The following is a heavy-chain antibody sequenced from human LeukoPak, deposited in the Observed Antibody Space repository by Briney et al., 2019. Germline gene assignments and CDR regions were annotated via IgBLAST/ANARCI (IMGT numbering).Heavy chain of an antibody. D-gene: IGHD3-22*01. J-gene: IGHJ4*02. V-gene: IGHV3-48*03. CDR2: TSSSGSTI. Sequence: PGGSLRLSCAASGFTFSSYEMNWVRQAPGKGLEWVSYTSSSGSTIYYADSVKGRFTISRDNAKNSLYLQMNSLRAEDTAVYYCARSGYRPGFDYWGQGTLVTVSS. CDR3: ARSGYRPGFDY. CDR1: GFTFSSYE.